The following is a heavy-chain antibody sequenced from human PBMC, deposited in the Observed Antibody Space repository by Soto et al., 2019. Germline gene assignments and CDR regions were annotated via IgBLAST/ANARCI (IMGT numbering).Heavy chain of an antibody. CDR3: ARAGDFWSGYYTREYYYYGMDV. CDR1: GYTFTGYY. D-gene: IGHD3-3*01. J-gene: IGHJ6*02. Sequence: ASVKVSCKASGYTFTGYYMHWVRQAPGQGLEWMGWINPNSGGTNYAQKFQGWVTMTRDTSISTAYMELSRLRSDDTAVYYCARAGDFWSGYYTREYYYYGMDVWGQGTMVTVSS. CDR2: INPNSGGT. V-gene: IGHV1-2*04.